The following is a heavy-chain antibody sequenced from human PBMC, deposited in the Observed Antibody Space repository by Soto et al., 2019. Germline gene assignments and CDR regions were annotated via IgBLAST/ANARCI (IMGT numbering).Heavy chain of an antibody. D-gene: IGHD3-9*01. Sequence: HVHLEQWGAGLLNPSETLSLTCAVYGGSLSGYFWSWVRQSPGKGLEWIGEINHSGTANYNPSLKTRVTISADTSKHQFSLRLSSVTAAVSAVYYCASYHFLDLWTGSRHYMDVWGRGTPVTVSS. CDR3: ASYHFLDLWTGSRHYMDV. CDR1: GGSLSGYF. CDR2: INHSGTA. J-gene: IGHJ6*03. V-gene: IGHV4-34*01.